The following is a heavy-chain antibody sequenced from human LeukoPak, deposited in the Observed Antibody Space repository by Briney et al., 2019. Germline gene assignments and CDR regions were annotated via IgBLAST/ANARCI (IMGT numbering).Heavy chain of an antibody. D-gene: IGHD3-10*01. Sequence: AASVKVSCKASGGTFSSYAISWVRQPPGQGLEWMGGIIPIFGTANYAQKFQGRVTITADESTSTAYMELSSLRSEDTAVYYCLGPFGELTFDYWGQGTLVTVSS. V-gene: IGHV1-69*13. CDR2: IIPIFGTA. CDR1: GGTFSSYA. J-gene: IGHJ4*02. CDR3: LGPFGELTFDY.